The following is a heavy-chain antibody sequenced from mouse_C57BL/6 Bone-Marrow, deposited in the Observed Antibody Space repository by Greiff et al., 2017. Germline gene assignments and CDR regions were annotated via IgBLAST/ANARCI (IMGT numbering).Heavy chain of an antibody. V-gene: IGHV1-59*01. J-gene: IGHJ1*03. CDR1: GYTFTSYW. CDR2: IDPSDSYT. Sequence: QVQLQQSGAELVRPGTSVKLSCKASGYTFTSYWMHWVKQRPGQGLEWIGVIDPSDSYTNYNQKFKGKATLTVDTSASTAYMQLSSRTSEYSAVYYCARNYYGSSWNWYFDVWGTGTTVTVSS. CDR3: ARNYYGSSWNWYFDV. D-gene: IGHD1-1*01.